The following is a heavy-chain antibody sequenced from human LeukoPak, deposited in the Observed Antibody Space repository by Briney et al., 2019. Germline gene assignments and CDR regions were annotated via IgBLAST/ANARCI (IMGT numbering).Heavy chain of an antibody. D-gene: IGHD3-3*01. CDR2: IKQDGSEK. CDR1: GFTFSSYW. J-gene: IGHJ4*02. CDR3: ARDPRVTAPDDFWSGYSSMYFDY. Sequence: GGSLRLSCAASGFTFSSYWMNWVRQAPGKGLEWVANIKQDGSEKYYVDSVKGRFTISRDNAKNSLYLQMNSLRAEDTAVYYCARDPRVTAPDDFWSGYSSMYFDYWGQGTLVTVSS. V-gene: IGHV3-7*01.